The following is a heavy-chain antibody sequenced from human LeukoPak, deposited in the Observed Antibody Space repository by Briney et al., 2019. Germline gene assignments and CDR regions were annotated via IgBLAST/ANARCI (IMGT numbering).Heavy chain of an antibody. CDR1: GYTLTELS. J-gene: IGHJ4*02. D-gene: IGHD3-16*01. CDR2: FEPEDGET. Sequence: ASVKVSCKVSGYTLTELSMHWLRRPPGKGLEWMGGFEPEDGETIYAQKFQGKVTMTEDTSTDTAYMELSSLRSEDTAVYYCATVWIGYFDYWGQGTLVTVSS. CDR3: ATVWIGYFDY. V-gene: IGHV1-24*01.